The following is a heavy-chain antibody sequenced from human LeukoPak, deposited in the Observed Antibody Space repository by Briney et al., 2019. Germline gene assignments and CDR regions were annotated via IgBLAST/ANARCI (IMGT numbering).Heavy chain of an antibody. J-gene: IGHJ4*02. CDR3: TTRYYGDYVHFDY. CDR1: GFTFSNAW. V-gene: IGHV3-15*01. Sequence: GGSLRLSCAASGFTFSNAWMSWVRQAPGKGLEWVGRIKSKTDGGTTDYAAPVKGRFTISRDDSKNTLYLQMNSLKTEDTAVYYCTTRYYGDYVHFDYWGQGTLVTVSS. CDR2: IKSKTDGGTT. D-gene: IGHD4-17*01.